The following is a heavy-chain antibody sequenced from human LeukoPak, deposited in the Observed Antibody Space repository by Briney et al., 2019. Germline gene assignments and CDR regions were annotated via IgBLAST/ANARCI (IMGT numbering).Heavy chain of an antibody. CDR1: GGTFSSYA. J-gene: IGHJ4*02. Sequence: SVTVSCKASGGTFSSYAISWVRQAPGQGLEWMGRIIPILGIANYAQKFQGRVTITADKSTSTAYMELSSLRSEDTAVYYCARAEGNYYGSGSPEYYFDYWGQGTLVTVSS. D-gene: IGHD3-10*01. V-gene: IGHV1-69*04. CDR2: IIPILGIA. CDR3: ARAEGNYYGSGSPEYYFDY.